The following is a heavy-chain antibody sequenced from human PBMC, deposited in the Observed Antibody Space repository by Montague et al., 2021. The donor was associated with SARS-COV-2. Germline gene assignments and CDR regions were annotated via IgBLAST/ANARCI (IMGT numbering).Heavy chain of an antibody. J-gene: IGHJ6*02. CDR3: ARESGYSSGWRYYYGMYV. Sequence: SETLSLTCTVSGGSISNYYWTWIRQPAGKGLEWIGRLYTSGSTTYSPSLKSRVTMSVDTSKNQFSLNVTSATAADTAIYYCARESGYSSGWRYYYGMYVWGQGTTVTVS. V-gene: IGHV4-4*07. CDR2: LYTSGST. D-gene: IGHD6-19*01. CDR1: GGSISNYY.